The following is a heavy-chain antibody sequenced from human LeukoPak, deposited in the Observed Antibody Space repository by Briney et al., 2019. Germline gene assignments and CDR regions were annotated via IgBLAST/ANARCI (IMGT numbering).Heavy chain of an antibody. CDR2: IYYSGST. CDR1: GGSISSGDYY. CDR3: AREGGSSWYIIDY. Sequence: SQTLSLTCTVSGGSISSGDYYWSWIRQPPGKGLEWIGYIYYSGSTYYNPSLKSRVTISVDTSKNQFSLKLSSVTAADTAVYYCAREGGSSWYIIDYWGQGTLVTVSS. V-gene: IGHV4-30-4*08. J-gene: IGHJ4*02. D-gene: IGHD6-13*01.